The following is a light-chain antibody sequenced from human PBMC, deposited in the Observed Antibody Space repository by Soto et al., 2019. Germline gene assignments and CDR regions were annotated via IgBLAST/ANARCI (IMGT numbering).Light chain of an antibody. J-gene: IGLJ3*02. CDR2: DVT. Sequence: QSVLTQPASVSGSPGQSITLSCTGTSSAVGGYDHVSWYQQHPGKAPKLIIYDVTVRPSGISRRFSGSKSDNTAALAVSGLQHADEADYYCSSYTNKDTLLFGGGTKLTVL. CDR1: SSAVGGYDH. CDR3: SSYTNKDTLL. V-gene: IGLV2-14*03.